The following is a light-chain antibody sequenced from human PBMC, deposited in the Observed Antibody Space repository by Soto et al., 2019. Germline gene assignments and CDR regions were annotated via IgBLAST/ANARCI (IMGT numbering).Light chain of an antibody. V-gene: IGKV1-5*03. CDR2: KAS. CDR3: QQSFT. J-gene: IGKJ3*01. Sequence: DIQMTQSPSTLSASVGDRVTITCRASQSISSWLAWYQQKPGKAPKLLIYKASTLESGVTSRFSGSGSGTEFTLTISSLPPDDFATYYCQQSFTFGPGTKVDIK. CDR1: QSISSW.